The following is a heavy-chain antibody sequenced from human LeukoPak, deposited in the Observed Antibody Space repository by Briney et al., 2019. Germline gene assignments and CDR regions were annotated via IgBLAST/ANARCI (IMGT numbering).Heavy chain of an antibody. D-gene: IGHD3-16*02. CDR3: AKGTVAIVVYYYYMDV. CDR2: IKSDGSST. Sequence: PGGSLRLSCAASGFTFSNFWMHWVRQAPGKGLVWVSRIKSDGSSTSYADSVKGRFTISRDNAKNTLYLQMNSLRAEDTAVYYCAKGTVAIVVYYYYMDVWGKGTTVTVSS. CDR1: GFTFSNFW. V-gene: IGHV3-74*01. J-gene: IGHJ6*03.